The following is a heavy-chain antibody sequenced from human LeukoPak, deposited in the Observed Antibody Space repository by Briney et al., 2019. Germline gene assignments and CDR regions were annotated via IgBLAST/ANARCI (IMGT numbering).Heavy chain of an antibody. Sequence: PGGSLRLSCAASGFTFSSFGMHWVRQAPGKGLEWVAFIRYDGSNKYYADSVRGRFTISRDNSKNTLYLQMNSLRAEDAAVFYCAKDQHWSGYYTGYFDYWGQGALVTVSS. D-gene: IGHD3-3*01. CDR3: AKDQHWSGYYTGYFDY. V-gene: IGHV3-30*02. J-gene: IGHJ4*02. CDR2: IRYDGSNK. CDR1: GFTFSSFG.